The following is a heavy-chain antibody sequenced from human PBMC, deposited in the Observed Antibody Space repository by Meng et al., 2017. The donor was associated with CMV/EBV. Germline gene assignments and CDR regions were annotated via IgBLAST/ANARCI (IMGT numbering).Heavy chain of an antibody. CDR1: GGTFSSYA. Sequence: SVKVSCKASGGTFSSYAISWVRQAPGQGLEWMGGIIPIFGTANYAQKFQGRVTITTDESTSTAYMELSSLRSEDTAVYYCAREGVVVPAASYGRWFDPWGQGTLVTVSS. CDR3: AREGVVVPAASYGRWFDP. CDR2: IIPIFGTA. D-gene: IGHD2-2*01. V-gene: IGHV1-69*05. J-gene: IGHJ5*02.